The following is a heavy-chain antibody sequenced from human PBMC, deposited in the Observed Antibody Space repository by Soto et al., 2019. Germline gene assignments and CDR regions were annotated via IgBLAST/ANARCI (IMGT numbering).Heavy chain of an antibody. J-gene: IGHJ4*02. CDR2: VSYDGSKK. CDR1: GLSFSSYG. D-gene: IGHD6-19*01. CDR3: AKDHHAIAVAGSPVDY. Sequence: QVQLVESGGGVVQPERSLRLSCAASGLSFSSYGMHWVREAPGKGLEWVASVSYDGSKKYYANSAKGRFTISRDKSNNMLYLQMSSLRVEDTAVYYCAKDHHAIAVAGSPVDYWGQGTLVIVSS. V-gene: IGHV3-30*18.